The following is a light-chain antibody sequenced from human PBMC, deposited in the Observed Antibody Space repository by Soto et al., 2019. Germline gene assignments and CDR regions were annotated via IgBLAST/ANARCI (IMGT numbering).Light chain of an antibody. CDR3: QHYGASPWT. V-gene: IGKV3-20*01. J-gene: IGKJ1*01. CDR2: RAS. Sequence: NVLTQSPGTLSLSPGERATLSCRASQSLSGNYLAWYQQKPGQAPRVLIYRASIRATGISDRFSGSGPGTDFTLTISRLEPEDFAVYYCQHYGASPWTFGQGTKVEIK. CDR1: QSLSGNY.